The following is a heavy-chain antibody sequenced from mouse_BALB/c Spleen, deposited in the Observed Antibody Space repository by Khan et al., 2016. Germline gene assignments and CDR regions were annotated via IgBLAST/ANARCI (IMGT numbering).Heavy chain of an antibody. D-gene: IGHD2-4*01. V-gene: IGHV2-9*02. J-gene: IGHJ3*01. CDR1: GFSLTSYG. CDR3: AREGDNDPWFVY. Sequence: QVQLKESGPGLVAPSQSLSITCTVYGFSLTSYGVHWVRQPPGKGLEWLGVIWASGSTDYNSALMSRLNISKDNSKSQVFLKMNSLQTDDTAMYYCAREGDNDPWFVYWGQGTLVTVSA. CDR2: IWASGST.